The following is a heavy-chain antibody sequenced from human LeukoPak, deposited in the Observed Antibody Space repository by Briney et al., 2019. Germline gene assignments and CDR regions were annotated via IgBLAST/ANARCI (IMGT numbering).Heavy chain of an antibody. CDR1: GGSISSYY. CDR2: INHSGST. J-gene: IGHJ6*03. V-gene: IGHV4-34*01. D-gene: IGHD2-15*01. CDR3: ARTKLQYYYYMDV. Sequence: SETLSLTCTVSGGSISSYYWSWIRQPPGKGLEWIGEINHSGSTNYNPSLKSRVTISVDTSKNQFSLKLSSVTAADTAAYYCARTKLQYYYYMDVWGKGTTVTVSS.